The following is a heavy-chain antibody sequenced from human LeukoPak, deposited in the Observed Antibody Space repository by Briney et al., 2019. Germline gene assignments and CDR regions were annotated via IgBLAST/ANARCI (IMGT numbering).Heavy chain of an antibody. Sequence: GRSLRLSCTVSGFTFCDYAMSWVRQAPGKGLEWVGFIRSKVSGGTTEYAASVKDRFTISRDDSKSIAYLQMNSLETEDTAVYYCTPSITGTTFKFDYWGQGTLVTVSS. D-gene: IGHD1-7*01. J-gene: IGHJ4*02. CDR1: GFTFCDYA. CDR3: TPSITGTTFKFDY. V-gene: IGHV3-49*04. CDR2: IRSKVSGGTT.